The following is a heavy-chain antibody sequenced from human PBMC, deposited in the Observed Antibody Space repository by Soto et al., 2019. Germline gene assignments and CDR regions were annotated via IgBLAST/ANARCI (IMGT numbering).Heavy chain of an antibody. J-gene: IGHJ5*02. CDR1: GASISSYY. Sequence: PSETLSLTCTVSGASISSYYWSWIRQPPGKGLEWIAYIYNTGTTKYNPSLKSRVTISEDTSKNQFSLKLTPVTAADTAVYYCGKFPTWGATSFAPWGQGTLVTVSS. D-gene: IGHD3-16*01. CDR3: GKFPTWGATSFAP. CDR2: IYNTGTT. V-gene: IGHV4-4*08.